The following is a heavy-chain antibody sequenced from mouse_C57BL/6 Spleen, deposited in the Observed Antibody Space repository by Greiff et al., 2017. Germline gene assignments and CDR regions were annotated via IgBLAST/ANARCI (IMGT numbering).Heavy chain of an antibody. Sequence: DVHLVESGPELVKPGASVKIPCKASGYTFTDYNMDWVKQSHGKSLEWIGDINPNNGGTIYNQKFKGKATLTVDKSSSTAYMELRSLTSEDTAVYYCARGGAYYDYDEGAWFAYWGQGTLVTVSA. V-gene: IGHV1-18*01. CDR2: INPNNGGT. J-gene: IGHJ3*01. D-gene: IGHD2-4*01. CDR3: ARGGAYYDYDEGAWFAY. CDR1: GYTFTDYN.